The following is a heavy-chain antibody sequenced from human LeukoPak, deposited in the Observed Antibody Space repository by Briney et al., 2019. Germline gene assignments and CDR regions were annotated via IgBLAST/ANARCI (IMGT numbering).Heavy chain of an antibody. CDR1: GFTFSSYA. D-gene: IGHD6-19*01. V-gene: IGHV3-23*01. CDR3: ARTLIRYSSGWYSD. J-gene: IGHJ4*02. Sequence: PGRSLRLSCAASGFTFSSYAMSWGRQAPGEGLEWVSAISGSGGSTYYADSVKGRFTISRDNSKNTLYLQMNSLRAEDTAVYYCARTLIRYSSGWYSDWGQGTLVTVSS. CDR2: ISGSGGST.